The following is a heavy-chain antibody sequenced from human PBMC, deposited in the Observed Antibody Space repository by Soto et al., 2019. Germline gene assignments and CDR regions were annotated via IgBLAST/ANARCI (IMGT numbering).Heavy chain of an antibody. V-gene: IGHV5-51*01. CDR2: IYPGDFRT. Sequence: GESLKISCKGSGESFSTDWIGWLRQMPGKVLEWMGVIYPGDFRTRYSPPFQGQVTISADKSISTAYLQWSSLKASDTAMYYCATRRFRSPESSPWGQITLVIVSS. CDR3: ATRRFRSPESSP. CDR1: GESFSTDW. J-gene: IGHJ5*02. D-gene: IGHD3-10*01.